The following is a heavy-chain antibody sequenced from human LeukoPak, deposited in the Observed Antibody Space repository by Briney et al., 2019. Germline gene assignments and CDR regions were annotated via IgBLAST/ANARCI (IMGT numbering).Heavy chain of an antibody. V-gene: IGHV3-30*02. Sequence: GGSLRLSCAASGFTFSSYGMHWVRQAPGKGLEWVAFIRYDGSNKYYADSVKGRFTISRDNSKNTLYLQMNSLRAEDTAVYYCARDLTGSDAFDIWGQGTMVTVSS. CDR2: IRYDGSNK. J-gene: IGHJ3*02. CDR3: ARDLTGSDAFDI. D-gene: IGHD3-10*01. CDR1: GFTFSSYG.